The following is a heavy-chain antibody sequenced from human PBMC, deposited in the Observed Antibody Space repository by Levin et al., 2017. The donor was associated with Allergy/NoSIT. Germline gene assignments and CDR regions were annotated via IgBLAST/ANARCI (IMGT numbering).Heavy chain of an antibody. CDR1: EFDFKSYA. CDR3: AKGMRFGERDYYYALDA. Sequence: RAGGSLRLSCVASEFDFKSYAMHWVRQAPGQGLEWVAVISFDGSDKYYADSVKGRFTISRDNSQNTLSLQMNSLRPDDTSVYYCAKGMRFGERDYYYALDAWGQGTTVTVS. V-gene: IGHV3-30*18. CDR2: ISFDGSDK. D-gene: IGHD3-10*01. J-gene: IGHJ6*02.